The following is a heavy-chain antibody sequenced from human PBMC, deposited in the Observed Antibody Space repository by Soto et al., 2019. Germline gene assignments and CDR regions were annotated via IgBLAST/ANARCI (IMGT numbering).Heavy chain of an antibody. J-gene: IGHJ4*02. Sequence: QVQLQQWGAGLLQPSETVSLTCAVYGGSFSGYYWSWIRQPPGKGLEWIGEIHYSGSTNHNPSLKSRVPLSIETCKTQFSLKLRSVTAADTAVYYWARRGGGDYPYYFDYWGQGTLVTVSS. CDR3: ARRGGGDYPYYFDY. D-gene: IGHD3-16*01. CDR2: IHYSGST. V-gene: IGHV4-34*01. CDR1: GGSFSGYY.